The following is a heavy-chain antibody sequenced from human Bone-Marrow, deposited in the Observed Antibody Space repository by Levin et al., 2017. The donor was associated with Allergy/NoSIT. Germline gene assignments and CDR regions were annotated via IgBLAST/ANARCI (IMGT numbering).Heavy chain of an antibody. CDR3: ARNGVGTASGTP. Sequence: GGSLRLSCAAAGFTVSRNYMAWVRQAPGKGLEWVSLIYSGGDTLYADSVKGRFTISRDNSKNTLYLHMNSLRVDDTAIYYCARNGVGTASGTPWGQGTLVTVSS. J-gene: IGHJ4*02. V-gene: IGHV3-66*01. D-gene: IGHD2-8*01. CDR2: IYSGGDT. CDR1: GFTVSRNY.